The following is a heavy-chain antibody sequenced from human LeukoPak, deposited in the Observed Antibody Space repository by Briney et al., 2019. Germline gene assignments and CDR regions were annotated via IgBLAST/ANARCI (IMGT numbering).Heavy chain of an antibody. CDR2: IYNTVST. Sequence: SETLSLTCTVSGGSISSYYWSCIRRPPGKGLEWIGYIYNTVSTNYNPSLKSRVTISADTSKNQFSLKLSSVTAADTAVYYCARGAPYRGLRLVIRSSAFDIWGQGTMVTVSS. CDR3: ARGAPYRGLRLVIRSSAFDI. J-gene: IGHJ3*02. D-gene: IGHD3-9*01. CDR1: GGSISSYY. V-gene: IGHV4-59*12.